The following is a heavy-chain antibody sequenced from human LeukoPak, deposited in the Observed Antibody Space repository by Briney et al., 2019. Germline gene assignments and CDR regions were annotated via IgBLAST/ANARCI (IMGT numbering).Heavy chain of an antibody. CDR2: INPNSGGT. J-gene: IGHJ4*02. Sequence: ASVKVSCKASGYTFTSYGISWVRQAPGQGLEWMGWINPNSGGTNYAQKFQGWVTMTRDTSISTAYMELSRLRSDDTAVYYCARNVDTARGFDCWGQGTLVTVSS. CDR3: ARNVDTARGFDC. V-gene: IGHV1-2*04. D-gene: IGHD5-18*01. CDR1: GYTFTSYG.